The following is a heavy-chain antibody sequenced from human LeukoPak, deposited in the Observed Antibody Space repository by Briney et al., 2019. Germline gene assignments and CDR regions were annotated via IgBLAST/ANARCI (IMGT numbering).Heavy chain of an antibody. CDR3: AKTPGGSSSWYLTQSGYYYYGMDV. CDR1: GGTFSSYT. V-gene: IGHV1-69*02. J-gene: IGHJ6*04. CDR2: IIPILGIA. Sequence: GSSVKVSCKASGGTFSSYTISWVRQAPGQGLEWMGRIIPILGIANYAQKFQGRVTITADKSTSTAYMELSSLRSEDTAVYYCAKTPGGSSSWYLTQSGYYYYGMDVWGKGTTVTVSS. D-gene: IGHD6-13*01.